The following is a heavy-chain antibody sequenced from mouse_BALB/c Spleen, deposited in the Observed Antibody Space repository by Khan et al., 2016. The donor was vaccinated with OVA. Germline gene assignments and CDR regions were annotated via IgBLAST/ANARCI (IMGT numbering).Heavy chain of an antibody. J-gene: IGHJ2*01. V-gene: IGHV5-17*02. CDR1: GFTFSSYG. CDR3: AASYYYGYYFDY. CDR2: ISGDSSTI. Sequence: EVELVESGGGLVQPGGSRKLSCAASGFTFSSYGMHWVRQAPEKGLEWVAYISGDSSTIYYTDTVKGRFIIYRDNPKNTLSLQMTSLMSEDTAMYYCAASYYYGYYFDYWGPGTTLTVSS. D-gene: IGHD1-1*01.